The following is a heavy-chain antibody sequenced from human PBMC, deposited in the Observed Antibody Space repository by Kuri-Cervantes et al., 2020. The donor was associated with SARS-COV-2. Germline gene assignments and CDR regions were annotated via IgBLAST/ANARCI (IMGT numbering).Heavy chain of an antibody. CDR2: ISGSGGST. Sequence: GGSLRLSCAASGFTFSSYAMSWVRQAPGKGLEWVSAISGSGGSTYYADSVKGRFTISRDNSKNTLYLQMNSLRAEDTAVYYCAKASLVCYYYYYMDVWGKGTTVTVSS. D-gene: IGHD6-6*01. J-gene: IGHJ6*03. CDR3: AKASLVCYYYYYMDV. CDR1: GFTFSSYA. V-gene: IGHV3-23*01.